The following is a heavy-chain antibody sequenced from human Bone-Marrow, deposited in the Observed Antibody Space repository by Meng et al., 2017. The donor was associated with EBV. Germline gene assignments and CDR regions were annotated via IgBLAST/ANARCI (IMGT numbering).Heavy chain of an antibody. D-gene: IGHD6-6*01. CDR3: AREGGFYSSSPDY. CDR1: GASISRLNW. J-gene: IGHJ4*02. CDR2: IYHSGST. Sequence: VPLHGSGPGRANPSEPLYLTCTVSGASISRLNWWSWVRQSPGKGLEWIGEIYHSGSTNYNPSLKRRVTISVDEPKNQFSLKLTSVTAADTAVYYCAREGGFYSSSPDYWGPGTLVTVSS. V-gene: IGHV4-4*02.